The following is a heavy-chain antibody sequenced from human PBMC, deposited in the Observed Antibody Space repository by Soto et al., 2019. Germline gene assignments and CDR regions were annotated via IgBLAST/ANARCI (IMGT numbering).Heavy chain of an antibody. D-gene: IGHD3-10*01. CDR3: ARGGLRSYWFDP. J-gene: IGHJ5*02. Sequence: EVQLVESGGGLVQPGGSLRLSCAASGFTFSTYWMHWVRQAPGKGLVWVSRIIGDGSTTSYADSVKGRFTISRDNAKSMLYLQVSGLRAEDTAVYYCARGGLRSYWFDPWGQGTLVTVSS. CDR2: IIGDGSTT. V-gene: IGHV3-74*01. CDR1: GFTFSTYW.